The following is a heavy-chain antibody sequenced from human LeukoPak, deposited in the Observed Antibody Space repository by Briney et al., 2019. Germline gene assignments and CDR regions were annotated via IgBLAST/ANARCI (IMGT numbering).Heavy chain of an antibody. CDR2: MNPHSGNT. CDR1: GYIFTSYD. Sequence: ASVKVSCKAFGYIFTSYDINWVRQATGQGLEWLGWMNPHSGNTDYAQKFQGRVTMTRNASISTAYLELRSLRSEDTAVYYCARGGESSGWTDFAYWGQGTQVTVSS. V-gene: IGHV1-8*01. J-gene: IGHJ4*02. D-gene: IGHD6-19*01. CDR3: ARGGESSGWTDFAY.